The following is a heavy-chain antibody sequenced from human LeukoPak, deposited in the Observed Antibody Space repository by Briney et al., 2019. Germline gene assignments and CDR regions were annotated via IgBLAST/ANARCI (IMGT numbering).Heavy chain of an antibody. CDR2: ISYDGSNK. CDR3: ASTPPRYLGYFDY. V-gene: IGHV3-30*14. Sequence: HPGGSLRLSCAASGFTFSSYAMHWVRQAPGKGLEWVAVISYDGSNKYYADSVKGRFTISRDNSKNTLYFQMNSLRAEDTAVYYCASTPPRYLGYFDYWGQGTLVTVSS. CDR1: GFTFSSYA. D-gene: IGHD3-9*01. J-gene: IGHJ4*02.